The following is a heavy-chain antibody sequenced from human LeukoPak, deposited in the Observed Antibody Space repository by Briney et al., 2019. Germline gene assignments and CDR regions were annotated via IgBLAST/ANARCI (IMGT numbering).Heavy chain of an antibody. D-gene: IGHD5-12*01. J-gene: IGHJ6*04. V-gene: IGHV2-5*02. Sequence: SGPTLVKPTQTLTLTCTFSGFSLSTSGVGVGWIRQPPGKALEWLALIYWDDDKRYSPSLKSRLTITKDTSKNQVVLTMTNMDPVDTATYYCAHSGYSGYDSGYYYYGMDVWGKGTTVTVSS. CDR1: GFSLSTSGVG. CDR3: AHSGYSGYDSGYYYYGMDV. CDR2: IYWDDDK.